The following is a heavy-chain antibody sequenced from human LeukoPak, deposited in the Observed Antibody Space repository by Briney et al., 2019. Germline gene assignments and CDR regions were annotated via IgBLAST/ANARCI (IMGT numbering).Heavy chain of an antibody. CDR2: IIPIFGTA. CDR3: ARNPIFDSAFDY. CDR1: GGTFSSYA. J-gene: IGHJ4*02. Sequence: SVKVSCKASGGTFSSYAISWVRQAPGQGLEWMGGIIPIFGTANYAQKFQGGVTITTDESTSTAYMELSSLRSEDTAVYYCARNPIFDSAFDYWGQGTLVTVSS. D-gene: IGHD5/OR15-5a*01. V-gene: IGHV1-69*05.